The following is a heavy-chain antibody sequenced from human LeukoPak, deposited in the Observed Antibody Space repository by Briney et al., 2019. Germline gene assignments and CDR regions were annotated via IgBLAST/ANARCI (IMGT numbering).Heavy chain of an antibody. CDR1: GFTFSNSG. J-gene: IGHJ4*02. D-gene: IGHD2-2*01. Sequence: GGSLRLSCAASGFTFSNSGMHWVRQAPGKGLEWVAVISYDGNNKYYADSVKGRFTISRDNAKNSLYLQMNSLRAEDTAVYYCAKDPEWRPIVVVPAAHFDYWGQGTLVTVSS. V-gene: IGHV3-30*18. CDR2: ISYDGNNK. CDR3: AKDPEWRPIVVVPAAHFDY.